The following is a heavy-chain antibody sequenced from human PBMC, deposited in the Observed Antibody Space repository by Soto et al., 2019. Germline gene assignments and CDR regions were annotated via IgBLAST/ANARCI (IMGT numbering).Heavy chain of an antibody. Sequence: GGSLRLSCATSGFILSDCAMNWVRQAPGKGLEWVSYISSSSSVIDYADSVKGRFTVSRDNARNSLYLQMNSVTPEDTAVYYCARRFDVSIAAHNYYYGMDVWGQGTTVTVSS. J-gene: IGHJ6*02. CDR3: ARRFDVSIAAHNYYYGMDV. D-gene: IGHD6-6*01. V-gene: IGHV3-48*01. CDR1: GFILSDCA. CDR2: ISSSSSVI.